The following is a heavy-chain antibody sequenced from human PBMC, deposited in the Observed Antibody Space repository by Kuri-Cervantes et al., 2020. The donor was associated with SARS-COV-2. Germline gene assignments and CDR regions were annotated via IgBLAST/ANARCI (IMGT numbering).Heavy chain of an antibody. J-gene: IGHJ5*02. CDR1: GGSFSGYY. V-gene: IGHV4-34*01. D-gene: IGHD2-2*01. CDR3: ARRGCSSTSCRAFDP. CDR2: INHSGST. Sequence: GSLRLSCAVHGGSFSGYYWSWIRQPPGKGLEWIGEINHSGSTNYNPSLKSRVTISVDTSKNQFSLKLSSVTAADTAVYYCARRGCSSTSCRAFDPWGQGTLVTVSS.